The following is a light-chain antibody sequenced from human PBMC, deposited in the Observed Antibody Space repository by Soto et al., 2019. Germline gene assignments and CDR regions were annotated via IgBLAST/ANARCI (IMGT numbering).Light chain of an antibody. CDR3: QQYDSSPWT. CDR2: GAS. V-gene: IGKV3-20*01. Sequence: DIVLTQSPGTLSLSPGERATLSCRASQSVSSNYLAWYQQKPGQAPRLLIYGASRRATDIPDRFSGSGSGTDFTLTISRLEPEDFAVYYWQQYDSSPWTLGQGTKVEIK. CDR1: QSVSSNY. J-gene: IGKJ1*01.